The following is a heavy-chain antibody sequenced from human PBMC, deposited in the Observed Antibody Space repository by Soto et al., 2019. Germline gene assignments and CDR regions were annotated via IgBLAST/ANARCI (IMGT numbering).Heavy chain of an antibody. Sequence: QAPLVQSGAEVKKPGASVKVSCKASGSIFTDFVIHWVRQAPGQRLEWMGCINAGSGDTKFSQKFQGRVPITRDTSAPTAYMDLRSLISEDTAVYYCARGTAGTTGYGMDVWGQGTTVTVSS. CDR2: INAGSGDT. V-gene: IGHV1-3*01. D-gene: IGHD1-7*01. CDR1: GSIFTDFV. CDR3: ARGTAGTTGYGMDV. J-gene: IGHJ6*02.